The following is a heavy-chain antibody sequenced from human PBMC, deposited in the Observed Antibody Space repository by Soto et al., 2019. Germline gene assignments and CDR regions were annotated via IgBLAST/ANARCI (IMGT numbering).Heavy chain of an antibody. J-gene: IGHJ4*02. CDR2: ISSGSSTM. V-gene: IGHV3-48*02. CDR3: ARDLTGWEQRYFDC. CDR1: EFTLSSYS. D-gene: IGHD1-26*01. Sequence: GGSLRLSCAASEFTLSSYSMNWVRQAPGKGLEWISYISSGSSTMYYADSVKGRFTISRDNARNSLFLQMNSLRDEDTAVYYCARDLTGWEQRYFDCWGQGTLVTVSS.